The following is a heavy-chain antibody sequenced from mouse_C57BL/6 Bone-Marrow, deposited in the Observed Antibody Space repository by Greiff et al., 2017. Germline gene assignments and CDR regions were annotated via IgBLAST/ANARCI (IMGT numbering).Heavy chain of an antibody. CDR3: ARGNTTVVAYYYAMDY. CDR2: IYPRSGNT. J-gene: IGHJ4*01. D-gene: IGHD1-1*01. Sequence: VQLVESGAELARPGASVKLSCKASGYTFTSYGISWVKQRTGQGLEWIGEIYPRSGNTYYNEKFKGKATLTADKSSSTAYMELRSLTSEDSAVYFCARGNTTVVAYYYAMDYWGQGTSVTVSS. CDR1: GYTFTSYG. V-gene: IGHV1-81*01.